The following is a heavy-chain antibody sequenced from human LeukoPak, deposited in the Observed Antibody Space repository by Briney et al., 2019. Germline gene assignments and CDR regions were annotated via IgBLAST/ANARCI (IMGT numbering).Heavy chain of an antibody. CDR3: TAQRGSGDLRY. D-gene: IGHD4-17*01. V-gene: IGHV3-15*01. CDR2: IKRIIDGGTT. CDR1: GLTFSNTW. J-gene: IGHJ4*02. Sequence: GGSLRLSCAASGLTFSNTWMNWVRQAPGKGLEWVGHIKRIIDGGTTDYAAPVKGRFTVSRDDSINTLYLQMSSLKTEDTAVYYCTAQRGSGDLRYWGPGTLVTVSS.